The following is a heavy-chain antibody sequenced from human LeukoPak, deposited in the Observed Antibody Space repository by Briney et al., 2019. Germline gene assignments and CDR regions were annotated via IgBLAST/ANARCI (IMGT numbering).Heavy chain of an antibody. V-gene: IGHV1-8*01. CDR2: MNPNSGNT. Sequence: GASVKVSCKASGYTFTSYDINWVRQAPGQGLEWMGWMNPNSGNTGYAQKFQGRVTMTRNTSISTAYMELSSLRSEDTAVYYCAREYSSSWYYRDAFDIWGQGTMVTVSS. D-gene: IGHD6-13*01. J-gene: IGHJ3*02. CDR3: AREYSSSWYYRDAFDI. CDR1: GYTFTSYD.